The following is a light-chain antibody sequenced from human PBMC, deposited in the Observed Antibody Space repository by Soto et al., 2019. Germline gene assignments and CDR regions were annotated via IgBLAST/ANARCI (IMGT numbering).Light chain of an antibody. Sequence: QSALTQPASVSGSPGQSITISCTGTSSDVGNYNLVSWYQQRPGEAPKLVIYEVTNRPSGISNRFSGSKSGNTASLTISGLQAEDEAVYFCSSYKASARAVFGGGTKVTVL. CDR1: SSDVGNYNL. CDR2: EVT. V-gene: IGLV2-14*02. CDR3: SSYKASARAV. J-gene: IGLJ2*01.